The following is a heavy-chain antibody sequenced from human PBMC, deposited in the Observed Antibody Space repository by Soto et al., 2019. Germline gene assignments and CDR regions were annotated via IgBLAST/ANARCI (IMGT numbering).Heavy chain of an antibody. V-gene: IGHV3-23*01. CDR3: AKGDGSASWYSNX. Sequence: GGSLRLSCAASGFTFSSYAMSWVRQAPGKGLEWVSSISGSGGGTYYPDSVKGRFTVSRDNSKKTLYLQMNSLRAEDTAIYYCAKGDGSASWYSNXWGQVTLVTVSX. J-gene: IGHJ4*02. CDR2: ISGSGGGT. CDR1: GFTFSSYA. D-gene: IGHD2-2*01.